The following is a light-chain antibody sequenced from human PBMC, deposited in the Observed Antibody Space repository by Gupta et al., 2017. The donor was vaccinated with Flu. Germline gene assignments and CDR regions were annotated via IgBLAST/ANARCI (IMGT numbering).Light chain of an antibody. CDR1: QSVDNY. V-gene: IGKV3-11*01. CDR3: QQRFNWPIT. J-gene: IGKJ4*01. CDR2: DAS. Sequence: EIVLTQSPATLSLSPGERATLSCRASQSVDNYLMWYQQKPGQAPRLLIYDASKRATDTPARFSGNGSGTDYTLTISSLEAEDTAVYYCQQRFNWPITFGSGTKVEIK.